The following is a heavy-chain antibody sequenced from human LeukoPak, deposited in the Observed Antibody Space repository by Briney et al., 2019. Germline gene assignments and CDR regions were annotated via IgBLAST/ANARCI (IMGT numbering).Heavy chain of an antibody. V-gene: IGHV4-4*02. Sequence: SETLSLTCAVSGGSISSSNWWSWVRQPPGKGLEWIGEIYHSGSTNYNPSLKSRVTISVDKSKNQFSLKLSSVTAADTAVYYCARVGGYSGYDPFFDYWGQGTLVTVSS. CDR1: GGSISSSNW. J-gene: IGHJ4*02. CDR3: ARVGGYSGYDPFFDY. D-gene: IGHD5-12*01. CDR2: IYHSGST.